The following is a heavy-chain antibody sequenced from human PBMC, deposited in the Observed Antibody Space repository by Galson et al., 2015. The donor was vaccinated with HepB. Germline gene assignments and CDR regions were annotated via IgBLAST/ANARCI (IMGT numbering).Heavy chain of an antibody. CDR1: GFTFNNFW. CDR2: IKQDGSEK. CDR3: ARHYDYVWGSYRIPGGYFDY. D-gene: IGHD3-16*02. J-gene: IGHJ4*02. V-gene: IGHV3-7*03. Sequence: SLRLSCAASGFTFNNFWMSWVRQAPGKGLEWVANIKQDGSEKYYVDSVKGRFTISRDNAKNSLYPQMNSLRAEDTAVYHCARHYDYVWGSYRIPGGYFDYWGQGTLVTVSP.